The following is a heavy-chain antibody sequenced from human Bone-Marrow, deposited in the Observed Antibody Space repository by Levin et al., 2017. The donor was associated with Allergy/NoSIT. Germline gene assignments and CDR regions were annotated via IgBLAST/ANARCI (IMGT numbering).Heavy chain of an antibody. V-gene: IGHV4-59*01. CDR3: ARYSAYSSGWYAVGDAFDI. D-gene: IGHD6-19*01. Sequence: GSLRLSCTVSGGSISSYYWSWIWQPPGKGLEWIGYIYYTGSTNYNPSLKSRVTISIDTSKNQFSLKLSSVAAADTAVYYCARYSAYSSGWYAVGDAFDIWGQGTMVTVSS. J-gene: IGHJ3*02. CDR1: GGSISSYY. CDR2: IYYTGST.